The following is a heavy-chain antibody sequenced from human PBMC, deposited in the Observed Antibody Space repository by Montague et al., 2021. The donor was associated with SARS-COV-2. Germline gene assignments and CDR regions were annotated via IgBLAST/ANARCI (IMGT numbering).Heavy chain of an antibody. D-gene: IGHD2/OR15-2a*01. CDR3: ARVLGGYYGMDV. CDR1: GLTFSSYA. CDR2: ISYDGSNK. V-gene: IGHV3-30-3*01. J-gene: IGHJ6*02. Sequence: SLRLSCAASGLTFSSYAMHWVRQAPGKGLEWVAVISYDGSNKYYADSVKGRFTISRDNSKNTLYPQMNSLRAEDTAVYYCARVLGGYYGMDVWGQGTTVTVSS.